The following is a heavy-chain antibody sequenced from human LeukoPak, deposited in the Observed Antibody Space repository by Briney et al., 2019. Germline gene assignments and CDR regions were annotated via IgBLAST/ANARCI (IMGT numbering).Heavy chain of an antibody. CDR3: ARVTLRGSYYRRRDAFDI. J-gene: IGHJ3*02. D-gene: IGHD1-26*01. CDR1: GGTFSSYA. Sequence: SVKVSCKASGGTFSSYAISWVRQTPGQGLEWMGRIIPILGIANYAQKFQGRVTITADKSTSTAYMELSSLRSEDTAVYYCARVTLRGSYYRRRDAFDIWGQGTMVTVSS. CDR2: IIPILGIA. V-gene: IGHV1-69*04.